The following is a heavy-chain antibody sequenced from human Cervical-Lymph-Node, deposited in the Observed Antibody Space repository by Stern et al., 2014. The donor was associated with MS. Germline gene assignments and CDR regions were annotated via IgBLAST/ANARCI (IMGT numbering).Heavy chain of an antibody. J-gene: IGHJ5*02. CDR1: GFSLTTSGVG. V-gene: IGHV2-5*02. CDR3: AHKGCTADCFNWFDP. CDR2: IYWDDDT. Sequence: QVTLKESGPTLVQPTQTLTLTCTFSGFSLTTSGVGVVWVRQSPGQALEWLALIYWDDDTRYSPSLKSRLTITQDLSNNHEIYTMTNMAPVDTATYYCAHKGCTADCFNWFDPWGQGILVTVSS. D-gene: IGHD2-21*02.